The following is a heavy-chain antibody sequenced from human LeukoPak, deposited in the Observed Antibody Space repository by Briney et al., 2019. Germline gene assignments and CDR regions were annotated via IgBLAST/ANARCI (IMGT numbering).Heavy chain of an antibody. Sequence: GGSLRLSCAASGFTFRSYEMNWARQAPGKGLKWVSYISSSGSNIYYADSVKGRFTISRDNAKNSLFLQMNSLRAEDTAVYYCARADMATITVDYWGQGTLVTVS. V-gene: IGHV3-48*03. CDR3: ARADMATITVDY. D-gene: IGHD5-24*01. CDR1: GFTFRSYE. CDR2: ISSSGSNI. J-gene: IGHJ4*02.